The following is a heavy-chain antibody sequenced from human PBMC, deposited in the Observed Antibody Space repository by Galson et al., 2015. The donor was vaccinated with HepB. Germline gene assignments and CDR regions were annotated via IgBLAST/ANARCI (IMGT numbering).Heavy chain of an antibody. V-gene: IGHV3-21*01. D-gene: IGHD6-13*01. J-gene: IGHJ6*03. CDR3: ASTTNSSSWADYYYYMDV. CDR1: EFTFSSYS. Sequence: SLRLSCAASEFTFSSYSMNWVRQAPGKGLEWVSSISSSSSYIYYADSVKGRFTISRDNAKNSLYLQMNSLRAEDTAVYYCASTTNSSSWADYYYYMDVWGKGTTVTVSS. CDR2: ISSSSSYI.